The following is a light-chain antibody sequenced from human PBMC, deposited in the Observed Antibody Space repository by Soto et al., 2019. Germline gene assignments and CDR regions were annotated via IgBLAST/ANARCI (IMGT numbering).Light chain of an antibody. CDR3: QHYNSYSEA. J-gene: IGKJ1*01. CDR2: KAS. Sequence: HITEAPATLSGTVLYRVTITFLASQTISSWLAFYQQKPGKAPKLLIYKASTLKSGVPSRFSGSGSGTEFTLTISSLQPDDFATYYCQHYNSYSEAFGQGTKVDIK. CDR1: QTISSW. V-gene: IGKV1-5*03.